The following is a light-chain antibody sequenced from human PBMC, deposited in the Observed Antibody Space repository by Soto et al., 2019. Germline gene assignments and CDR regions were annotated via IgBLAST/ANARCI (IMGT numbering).Light chain of an antibody. CDR3: QQRVSWPLT. V-gene: IGKV3-11*01. CDR1: QSVRSF. Sequence: EIVLTQAPATLYLSPGERATLSCRASQSVRSFLAWYQQKPGQAPRLRISDASDRAAGIPGRFTGSGSGTVFALTISSLEPEDFAVYYCQQRVSWPLTFGGGT. CDR2: DAS. J-gene: IGKJ4*01.